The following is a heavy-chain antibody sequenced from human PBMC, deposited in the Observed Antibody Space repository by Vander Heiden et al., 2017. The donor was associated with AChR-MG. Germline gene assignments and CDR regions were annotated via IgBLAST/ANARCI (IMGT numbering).Heavy chain of an antibody. V-gene: IGHV3-30*18. Sequence: QVQLVESGGAVVQPGRSLRLPCVASGYTFSSYGVPWVRSAPGKGLEWVAVITYDGSTKYYADSVKGRFTISRDNSKNTLYLQMNSLRVEDTAVYYCAKDRYSGYDYPDYWGQGTLVTVSS. CDR1: GYTFSSYG. J-gene: IGHJ4*02. D-gene: IGHD5-12*01. CDR3: AKDRYSGYDYPDY. CDR2: ITYDGSTK.